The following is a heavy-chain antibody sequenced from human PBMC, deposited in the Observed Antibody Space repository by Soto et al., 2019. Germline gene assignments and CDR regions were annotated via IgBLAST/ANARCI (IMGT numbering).Heavy chain of an antibody. J-gene: IGHJ4*02. CDR3: ARAPDKYYFEP. CDR2: INHSGST. Sequence: QVQLQQWGAGLLKPSETLSLTCAVYGGSFNGYYWTWIRQPPGKGPEWIGDINHSGSTNYNPYLKSRVTIAVDTSQHQFSLNLRSVTAAVMAVFYCARAPDKYYFEPWGQGNLVNGSS. V-gene: IGHV4-34*01. CDR1: GGSFNGYY.